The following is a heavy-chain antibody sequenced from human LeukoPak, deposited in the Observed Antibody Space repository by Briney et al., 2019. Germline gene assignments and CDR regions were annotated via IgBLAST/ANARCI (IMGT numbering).Heavy chain of an antibody. CDR3: AKWGDDEIVTGYCVPDY. Sequence: GTSLRLSCVASGFTFSSYAMHWVRQAPGKGLEWVAAISGGEGSSYYADSVKGRFTISRDNSKNTLYLQVNSLRAEDTAVYYCAKWGDDEIVTGYCVPDYWGQGTLVTVSS. D-gene: IGHD3-9*01. J-gene: IGHJ4*02. CDR2: ISGGEGSS. V-gene: IGHV3-23*01. CDR1: GFTFSSYA.